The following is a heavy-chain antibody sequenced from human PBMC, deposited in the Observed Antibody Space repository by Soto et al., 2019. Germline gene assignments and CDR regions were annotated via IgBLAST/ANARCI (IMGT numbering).Heavy chain of an antibody. CDR3: AMHPQDCIVVVTHIRPYYYNMDV. D-gene: IGHD2-21*02. J-gene: IGHJ6*02. CDR1: GFTFSDHW. CDR2: ISGSGGST. Sequence: GGSLRLSCAASGFTFSDHWMSWVRQAPGKGLEWVSGISGSGGSTYYADSVKGRFTISRDNSKNTLYLQMNSLRAEDTAVFYCAMHPQDCIVVVTHIRPYYYNMDVWGQGTTVTVSS. V-gene: IGHV3-23*01.